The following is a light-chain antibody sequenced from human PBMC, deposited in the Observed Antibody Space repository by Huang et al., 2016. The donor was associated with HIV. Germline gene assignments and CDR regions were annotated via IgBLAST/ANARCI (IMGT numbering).Light chain of an antibody. J-gene: IGKJ1*01. CDR2: DAS. Sequence: EIVLTQSPATLSLSPGERATLSCGASQSVNSNYLAWYQQKPGLAPRLLIYDASSRAPGTPDRFIGSESGTDFTLTITRLEPEDFAVYYCQQYGNSPWTFGQGTKVEIK. CDR3: QQYGNSPWT. CDR1: QSVNSNY. V-gene: IGKV3D-20*01.